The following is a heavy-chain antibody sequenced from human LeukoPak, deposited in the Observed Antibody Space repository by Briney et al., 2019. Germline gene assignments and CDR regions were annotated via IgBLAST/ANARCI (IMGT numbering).Heavy chain of an antibody. CDR2: IDPSDSET. CDR1: GYSFLSYW. J-gene: IGHJ4*02. D-gene: IGHD5-18*01. V-gene: IGHV5-51*01. CDR3: ARQTAMGRSGDY. Sequence: GESLKISCKASGYSFLSYWIGWVRQMPGKGLEWMGIIDPSDSETRYTASFQGQVTISVDKSLTTAYLQWNSLKASDTAMYFCARQTAMGRSGDYWGQGTLVTVSS.